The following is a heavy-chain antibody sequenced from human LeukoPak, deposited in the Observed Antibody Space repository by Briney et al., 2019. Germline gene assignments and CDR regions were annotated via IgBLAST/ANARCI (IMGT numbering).Heavy chain of an antibody. Sequence: GESLEISCEASGHNFTNHWIGWVRQMPGKGLGWMGIINLGDSDTKYSPSFQGQVTISLDKPISTAYLQWRSLKAADTAMYYCARRPYSGSPNWFDPWGQGTLVTVSS. V-gene: IGHV5-51*01. CDR1: GHNFTNHW. J-gene: IGHJ5*02. CDR2: INLGDSDT. CDR3: ARRPYSGSPNWFDP. D-gene: IGHD1-26*01.